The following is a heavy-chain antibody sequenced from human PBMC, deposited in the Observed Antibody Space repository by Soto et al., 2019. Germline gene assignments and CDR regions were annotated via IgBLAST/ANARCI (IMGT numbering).Heavy chain of an antibody. J-gene: IGHJ6*02. CDR3: ARENYGDSHRHYYYYGMDV. V-gene: IGHV6-1*01. CDR2: TYFRSKWYN. Sequence: QVQLQQSGPGLVKPSQTLSLTCAISGDSVSSNSAAWSWIRQSPSRGLEWLGRTYFRSKWYNDYAVSVRSRTTINADTSKNHFYLHLNSVTPEDTAVYYCARENYGDSHRHYYYYGMDVWGQGTTVTVSS. CDR1: GDSVSSNSAA. D-gene: IGHD4-17*01.